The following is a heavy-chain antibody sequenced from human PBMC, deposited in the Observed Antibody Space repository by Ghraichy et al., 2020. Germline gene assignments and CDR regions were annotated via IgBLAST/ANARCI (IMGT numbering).Heavy chain of an antibody. CDR1: GGSISSGGYY. V-gene: IGHV4-31*03. CDR3: ARGRGKRYYYDSSGYQNRDAFDI. Sequence: SLNISCTVSGGSISSGGYYWSWIRQHPGKGLEWIGYIYYSGSTYYNPSLKSRVTISVDTSKNQFSLKLSSVTAADTAVYYCARGRGKRYYYDSSGYQNRDAFDIWGQGTMVTVSS. CDR2: IYYSGST. D-gene: IGHD3-22*01. J-gene: IGHJ3*02.